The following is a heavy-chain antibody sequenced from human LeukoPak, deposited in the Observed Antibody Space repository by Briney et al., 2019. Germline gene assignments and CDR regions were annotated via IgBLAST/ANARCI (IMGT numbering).Heavy chain of an antibody. CDR1: GGSISSSDYY. D-gene: IGHD5-18*01. V-gene: IGHV4-39*07. Sequence: PSETLSLTCTVSGGSISSSDYYWGWIRQPPGKGLEWIGSIYYSGSTYYNPSLKSRVTISVDTSKNQFSLKLSSVTAADTAVYYCASLYSYGLYYFDYWGQGTLVTVSS. CDR2: IYYSGST. CDR3: ASLYSYGLYYFDY. J-gene: IGHJ4*02.